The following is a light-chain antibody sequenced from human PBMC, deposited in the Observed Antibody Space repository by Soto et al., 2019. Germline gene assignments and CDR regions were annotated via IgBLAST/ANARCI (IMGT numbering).Light chain of an antibody. CDR2: GAS. J-gene: IGKJ5*01. CDR3: QQYGRSPPIT. V-gene: IGKV3-20*01. CDR1: QAISSTS. Sequence: EIVLTQSPGSVSLSSGERATLSCRASQAISSTSLAWYQQKPGQAPRLLIYGASTRATGIPDRFSGSGSGTDFILTISRLEPEDFAVYYCQQYGRSPPITFGQGTRLEIK.